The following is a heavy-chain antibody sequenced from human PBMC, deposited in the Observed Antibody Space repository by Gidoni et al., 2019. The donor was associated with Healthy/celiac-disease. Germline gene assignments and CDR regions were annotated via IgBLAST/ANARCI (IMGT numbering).Heavy chain of an antibody. CDR2: ISYDGSNK. J-gene: IGHJ4*02. CDR1: GFIFSSYG. CDR3: ADDTSGYYFGGFDC. V-gene: IGHV3-30*03. Sequence: QVQLVESGGGVVQPGRSLRLSCAASGFIFSSYGMHWVRQAPGKGLEWVAVISYDGSNKYYADSVKGRFTISRDNSKNTLYLQMNSLRAEDTAVYYCADDTSGYYFGGFDCWGQGTLVTVSS. D-gene: IGHD3-22*01.